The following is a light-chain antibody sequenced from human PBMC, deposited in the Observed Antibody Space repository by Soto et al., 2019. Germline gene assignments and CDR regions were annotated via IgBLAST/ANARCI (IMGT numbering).Light chain of an antibody. CDR3: QQYSSYSPWT. CDR1: QSIDSY. Sequence: DIQMTQSPPTLSASVGDRVIITCRASQSIDSYLAWYQQKPGKAPKLLIYMASSLESGVPSRFSGSGSGTEFTLTISSLQPDDFVTYYCQQYSSYSPWTFGQGTKVEIK. CDR2: MAS. J-gene: IGKJ1*01. V-gene: IGKV1-5*03.